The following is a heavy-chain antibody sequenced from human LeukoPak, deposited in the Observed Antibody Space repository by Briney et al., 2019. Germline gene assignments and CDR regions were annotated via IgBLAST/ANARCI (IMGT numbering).Heavy chain of an antibody. CDR1: GGSISSYY. CDR3: ARLHYGSGSYFDY. D-gene: IGHD3-10*01. Sequence: SETLSLTCTVSGGSISSYYWSWIRQPPGKGQEWIGYIYYSGSTNYNPSLKSRVTISVDTSKNQFSLKLSSVTAADTAVYCCARLHYGSGSYFDYWGQGTLVTVSS. V-gene: IGHV4-59*08. J-gene: IGHJ4*02. CDR2: IYYSGST.